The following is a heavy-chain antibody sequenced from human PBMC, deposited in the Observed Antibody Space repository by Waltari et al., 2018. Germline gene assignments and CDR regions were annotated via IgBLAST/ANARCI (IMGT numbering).Heavy chain of an antibody. CDR2: IYYSGST. Sequence: QVQLQESGPGLVKPSETLSLTCTVSGGSISSYYWSWIRQPPGKGLEWIGYIYYSGSTNYNPSLKSRVTISVDTSKNQFSLKLSSVTAADTAVYYCARVSPPYYYYYMDVWGKGTTVTVSS. CDR3: ARVSPPYYYYYMDV. CDR1: GGSISSYY. J-gene: IGHJ6*03. V-gene: IGHV4-59*01.